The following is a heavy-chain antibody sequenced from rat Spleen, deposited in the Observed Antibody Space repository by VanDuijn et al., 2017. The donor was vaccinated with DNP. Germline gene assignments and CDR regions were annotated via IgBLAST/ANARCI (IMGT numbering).Heavy chain of an antibody. D-gene: IGHD1-1*01. J-gene: IGHJ3*01. Sequence: EVQLVESGGGLVQPGRSLKLSCAASGFTFSDYNMAWVRQAPKKGLEWVATISYDGSSTYYRDAVKGRLTISRDNSKSTLYLQMDSLRSEDTATYYCERQDPLLLTLFTYWGQGTLVTVSS. V-gene: IGHV5-7*01. CDR2: ISYDGSST. CDR1: GFTFSDYN. CDR3: ERQDPLLLTLFTY.